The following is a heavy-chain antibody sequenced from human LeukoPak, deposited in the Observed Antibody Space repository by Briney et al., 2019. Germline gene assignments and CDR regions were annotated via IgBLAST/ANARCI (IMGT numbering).Heavy chain of an antibody. CDR1: GFTFSSYG. J-gene: IGHJ6*03. V-gene: IGHV3-30*02. Sequence: GGSLRLSCAASGFTFSSYGMHWVRQAPGKGLEWVAFIRYDGSNKYYADSVKGRFTISRDNAKNTLYLQMNSLRAEDTAVYYCARDPVLGHYGSGSHQSYYYYYYYMDVWGKGTTVTVSS. CDR2: IRYDGSNK. CDR3: ARDPVLGHYGSGSHQSYYYYYYYMDV. D-gene: IGHD3-10*01.